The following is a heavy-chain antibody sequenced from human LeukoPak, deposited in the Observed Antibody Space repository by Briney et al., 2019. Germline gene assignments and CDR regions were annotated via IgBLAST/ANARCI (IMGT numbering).Heavy chain of an antibody. CDR1: GYTFTSCG. Sequence: ASVKVSCKASGYTFTSCGISWVRQAPGQGLEWMGWISAYNGNTNYAQKLQGRVTMTTDTSTSTAYMELRSLRSDDTAVYYCARGRLYKGLPNYYYMDVWGKGTTVTVSS. D-gene: IGHD2-2*02. CDR3: ARGRLYKGLPNYYYMDV. V-gene: IGHV1-18*01. CDR2: ISAYNGNT. J-gene: IGHJ6*03.